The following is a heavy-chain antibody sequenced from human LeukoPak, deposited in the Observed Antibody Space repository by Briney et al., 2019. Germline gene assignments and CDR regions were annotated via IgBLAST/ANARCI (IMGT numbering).Heavy chain of an antibody. V-gene: IGHV4-59*08. CDR3: ARAPITIFGVVIDYYFDY. D-gene: IGHD3-3*01. Sequence: SETLSLTCTVFGGSISSYYWSWIRQPPGKGLEWIGYIYYSGSTNYNPSLKSRVTISVDTSKNQFSLKLSSVTAADTAVYYCARAPITIFGVVIDYYFDYWGQGTLVTVSS. CDR1: GGSISSYY. CDR2: IYYSGST. J-gene: IGHJ4*02.